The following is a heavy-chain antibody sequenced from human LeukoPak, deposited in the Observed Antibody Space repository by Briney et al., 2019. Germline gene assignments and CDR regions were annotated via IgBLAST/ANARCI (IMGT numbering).Heavy chain of an antibody. V-gene: IGHV3-74*01. J-gene: IGHJ4*02. D-gene: IGHD6-13*01. CDR1: GFTFSKDW. Sequence: GDAVKLCWAAAGFTFSKDWGHWRRQAKRKGLVWVSRINSDGSSRSHADSVKGRFTISRDNAKKTLYLQMTSLRTEDTAVYYCASASSHRIAAGGDYWGQGTLVTVSS. CDR3: ASASSHRIAAGGDY. CDR2: INSDGSSR.